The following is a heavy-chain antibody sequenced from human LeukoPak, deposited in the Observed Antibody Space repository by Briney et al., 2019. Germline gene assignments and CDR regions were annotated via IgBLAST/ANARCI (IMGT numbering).Heavy chain of an antibody. CDR3: ARGFLEDYVWGSYRSFDY. CDR2: ISSSGGTI. Sequence: AGGSLRLSCAASGFTFSSYEMNWVRQAPGKGLEWVSYISSSGGTIYYADSVKGRFTISRDNAKNSLYLQINSLRAEDTAVYYCARGFLEDYVWGSYRSFDYWGQGTLVTVSS. J-gene: IGHJ4*02. D-gene: IGHD3-16*02. V-gene: IGHV3-48*03. CDR1: GFTFSSYE.